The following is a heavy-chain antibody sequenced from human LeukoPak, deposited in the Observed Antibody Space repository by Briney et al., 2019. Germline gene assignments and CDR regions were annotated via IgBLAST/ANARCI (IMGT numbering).Heavy chain of an antibody. J-gene: IGHJ5*02. Sequence: SVKVSCKASGGTFSSYAISWVRQAPGHGLEWMGGIIPIFGTANYAQKFHGRVTITADESTSTAYMELSSLRSEDTAVYYCARGGAYGGNSRDNWFDAWGQGTVVTISS. CDR2: IIPIFGTA. V-gene: IGHV1-69*13. CDR1: GGTFSSYA. CDR3: ARGGAYGGNSRDNWFDA. D-gene: IGHD4-23*01.